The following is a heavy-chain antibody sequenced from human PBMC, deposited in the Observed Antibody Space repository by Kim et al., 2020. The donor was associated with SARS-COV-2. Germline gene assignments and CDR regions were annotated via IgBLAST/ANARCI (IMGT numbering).Heavy chain of an antibody. CDR1: GGSFSGYY. CDR2: INHSGST. D-gene: IGHD3-10*01. CDR3: ARDKLLWFGKGGMDV. Sequence: SETLSLTCAVYGGSFSGYYWSWIRQPPGKGLEWIGEINHSGSTNYNPSLKSRVTISVDTSKNQFSLKLSSVTAADTAVYYCARDKLLWFGKGGMDVWGQGTTVTVSS. V-gene: IGHV4-34*01. J-gene: IGHJ6*02.